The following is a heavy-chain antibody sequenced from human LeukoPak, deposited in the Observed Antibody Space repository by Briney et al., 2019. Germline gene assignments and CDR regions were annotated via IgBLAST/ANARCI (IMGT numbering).Heavy chain of an antibody. CDR1: GLTVSNVW. J-gene: IGHJ4*02. CDR3: TQGSGFYYDY. Sequence: GGSLRLSCAVSGLTVSNVWMNWVRQAPGKGLEWVGRIKSKKDGGTTEFAAPVRGRFTISRDDSQNTLYLQMNSLTSDDTAVYYCTQGSGFYYDYWGLGTLVTVSS. D-gene: IGHD3-22*01. V-gene: IGHV3-15*07. CDR2: IKSKKDGGTT.